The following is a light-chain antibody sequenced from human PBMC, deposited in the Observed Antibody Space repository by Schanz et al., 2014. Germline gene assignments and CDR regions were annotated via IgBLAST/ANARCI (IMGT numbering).Light chain of an antibody. Sequence: QSALTQPPSASGSPGQSVTISCTGTSSDVGGYNYVSWYQQHPGKAPKLMIYEVTKRPSGVPDRFSGSKSGNTASLTVSGLHAEDEADYYCRSYAGSNKFYVFGTGTKLTVL. CDR1: SSDVGGYNY. CDR2: EVT. J-gene: IGLJ1*01. V-gene: IGLV2-8*01. CDR3: RSYAGSNKFYV.